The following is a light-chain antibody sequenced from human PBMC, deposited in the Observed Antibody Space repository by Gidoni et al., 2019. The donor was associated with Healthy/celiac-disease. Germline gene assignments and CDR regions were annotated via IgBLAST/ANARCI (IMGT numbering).Light chain of an antibody. J-gene: IGKJ4*01. CDR3: QQYDNLPPRLT. CDR1: QDISNY. CDR2: DAS. V-gene: IGKV1-33*01. Sequence: DIQMTQSPSSLSASVGERVTITCQARQDISNYLNWYQQNPGKAPKLLIYDASNLETGVPSRFSGSGSGTEFTFTISSLQPEDIATYYCQQYDNLPPRLTFGGGTKVEIK.